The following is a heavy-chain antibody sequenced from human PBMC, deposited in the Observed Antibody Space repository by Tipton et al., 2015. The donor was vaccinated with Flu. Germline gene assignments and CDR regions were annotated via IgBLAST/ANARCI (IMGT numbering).Heavy chain of an antibody. V-gene: IGHV4-59*03. CDR2: IYYAGGI. J-gene: IGHJ4*02. CDR3: AASPWGLHGDSYFEL. D-gene: IGHD2-21*01. CDR1: GGSISSYY. Sequence: TLSLTCTVSGGSISSYYWSWIRQSPGKGLEWIAYIYYAGGINYNPSLTSRATISVDTPRNQFSLKLSAVTAADTAVYYCAASPWGLHGDSYFELWGRGALVTVSS.